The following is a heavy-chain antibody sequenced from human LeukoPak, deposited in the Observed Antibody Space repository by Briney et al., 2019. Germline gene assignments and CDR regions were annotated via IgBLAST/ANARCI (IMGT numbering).Heavy chain of an antibody. CDR2: IRSKADSYAT. CDR3: TRTYYYDSSGYDTDFDY. J-gene: IGHJ4*02. CDR1: GLTFSGST. D-gene: IGHD3-22*01. V-gene: IGHV3-73*01. Sequence: GGSLRLSCAASGLTFSGSTMHWVRQASGKGLEWVGRIRSKADSYATAYAASVKGRFTISREDSKSTAYPQMNSLKTEDTAVYYCTRTYYYDSSGYDTDFDYWGQGTLATVSS.